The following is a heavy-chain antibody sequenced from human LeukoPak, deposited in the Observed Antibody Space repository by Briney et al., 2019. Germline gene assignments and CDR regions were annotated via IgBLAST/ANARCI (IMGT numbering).Heavy chain of an antibody. CDR3: ARGPDYGDRLDYDY. D-gene: IGHD4-17*01. CDR2: VKKDGNQ. V-gene: IGHV3-7*01. Sequence: PGGSLRLSCAASGFTFTRHWMGWVRQAPGKGLEWVASVKKDGNQYSVDSVKGRFIISRDNARNSLSLQMSSVRVEDTAIYFCARGPDYGDRLDYDYWGQGTLVTVSS. J-gene: IGHJ4*02. CDR1: GFTFTRHW.